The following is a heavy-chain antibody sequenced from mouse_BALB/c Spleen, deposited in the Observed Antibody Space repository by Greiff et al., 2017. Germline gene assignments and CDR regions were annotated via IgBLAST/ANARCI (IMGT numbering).Heavy chain of an antibody. D-gene: IGHD2-10*02. V-gene: IGHV5-9-4*01. CDR1: GFTFSSYA. J-gene: IGHJ4*01. CDR3: ARDGKYGATYAMDY. Sequence: EVQGVESGGGLVKPGGSLKLSCAASGFTFSSYAMSWVRQSPEKRLEWVAEISSGGSYTYYPDTVTGRFTISRDNAKNTLYLEMSSLRSEDTAMYYCARDGKYGATYAMDYWGQGTSVTVSS. CDR2: ISSGGSYT.